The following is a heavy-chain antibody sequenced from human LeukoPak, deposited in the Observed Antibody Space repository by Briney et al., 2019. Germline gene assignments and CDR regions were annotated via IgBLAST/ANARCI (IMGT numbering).Heavy chain of an antibody. Sequence: PGGSLRLSCAASGFTFSTYAMRWVRQAPGKGLEWVAVISYDGSHKYYADSMKGRFTISRDNSKNMVYLQMNSLRTEDTSLYYCARDPSNNDYGDYFDSWGQGTLVTVSS. J-gene: IGHJ4*02. CDR3: ARDPSNNDYGDYFDS. CDR2: ISYDGSHK. CDR1: GFTFSTYA. V-gene: IGHV3-30*04. D-gene: IGHD4-17*01.